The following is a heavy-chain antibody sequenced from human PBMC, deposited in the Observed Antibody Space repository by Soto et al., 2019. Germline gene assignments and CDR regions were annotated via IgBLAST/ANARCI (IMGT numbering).Heavy chain of an antibody. CDR3: ARAVSSTRYKFDD. CDR1: GGSISSGGYY. D-gene: IGHD2-2*01. CDR2: IYYSGST. J-gene: IGHJ4*02. Sequence: SETLSLTCTVSGGSISSGGYYWSWIRQHPGKGLEWIGYIYYSGSTYYNQSLKSRVTISVDTSKNQYSLKLSSVTAADTAVYYCARAVSSTRYKFDDWGQGTLVTVS. V-gene: IGHV4-31*03.